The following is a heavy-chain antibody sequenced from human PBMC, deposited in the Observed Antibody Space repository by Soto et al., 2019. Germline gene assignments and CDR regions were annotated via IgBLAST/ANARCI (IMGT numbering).Heavy chain of an antibody. CDR3: ARERYQVISDGMDV. V-gene: IGHV1-2*02. CDR1: GYTFTGYY. D-gene: IGHD2-2*01. J-gene: IGHJ6*02. Sequence: QVQLVQSGAEVKTPGASVRVSCKASGYTFTGYYIHWVREAPGQGLEWMGWINPQTGGTRYAQEFQGRVTLSMDTSINTAYLELSRLTFGDAAVYFCARERYQVISDGMDVWGQGTTVTVSS. CDR2: INPQTGGT.